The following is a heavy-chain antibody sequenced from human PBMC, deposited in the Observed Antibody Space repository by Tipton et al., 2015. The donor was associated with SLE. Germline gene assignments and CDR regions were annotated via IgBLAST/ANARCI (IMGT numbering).Heavy chain of an antibody. Sequence: TLSLTCAVSGYSISSGYYWGWIRQPPGKGLEWIGSIYRSGSTYYNPSLKSRVTISVDTSKNQFSLKLSSVTAADTAVYYCARRRAATSFDYWGQGTLVTVSS. CDR1: GYSISSGYY. CDR2: IYRSGST. CDR3: ARRRAATSFDY. J-gene: IGHJ4*02. V-gene: IGHV4-38-2*01. D-gene: IGHD1-1*01.